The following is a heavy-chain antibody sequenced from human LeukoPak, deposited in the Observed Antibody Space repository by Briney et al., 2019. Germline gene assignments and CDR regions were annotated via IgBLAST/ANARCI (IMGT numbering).Heavy chain of an antibody. CDR1: GGSFSGYY. CDR3: ARAVVGATPFDY. D-gene: IGHD1-26*01. V-gene: IGHV4-34*01. J-gene: IGHJ4*02. Sequence: SETLSLTCAVYGGSFSGYYWNWIRQPPGKGLEWIGEISHNENTNYSPSLKSRLTISIDTSKNQFSLQLSSVTAADTAVYYCARAVVGATPFDYWGQGTLVIVSS. CDR2: ISHNENT.